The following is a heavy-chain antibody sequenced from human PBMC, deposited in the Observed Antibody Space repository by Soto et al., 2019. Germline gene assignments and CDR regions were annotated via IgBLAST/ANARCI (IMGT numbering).Heavy chain of an antibody. CDR1: GYTFTSYG. V-gene: IGHV1-18*04. CDR3: ARVSGRIQLWARQICDY. CDR2: ISAHNGNT. J-gene: IGHJ4*02. D-gene: IGHD5-18*01. Sequence: QVQLVQSGDEVKKPGASVKVSCKASGYTFTSYGISWVRQAPGQGLEWMGWISAHNGNTNYAQKLQGRVTMTTDTSTSTAYMDLRSLRSDDTAVYYCARVSGRIQLWARQICDYWGQGTLVTVSS.